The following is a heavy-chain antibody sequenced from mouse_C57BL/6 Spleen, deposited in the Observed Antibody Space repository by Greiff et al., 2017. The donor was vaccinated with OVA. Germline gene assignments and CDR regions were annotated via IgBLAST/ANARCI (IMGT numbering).Heavy chain of an antibody. J-gene: IGHJ3*01. Sequence: EVKLVESGGDLVKPGGSLKLSCAASGFTFSSYGMSWVRQTPDKRLEWVATISSGGSYTYYPDSVKGRFTISRDNAKNTLYLQMSSLKSEDTAMYYCADYGSSSAYWGQGTLVTVSA. D-gene: IGHD1-1*01. V-gene: IGHV5-6*01. CDR1: GFTFSSYG. CDR2: ISSGGSYT. CDR3: ADYGSSSAY.